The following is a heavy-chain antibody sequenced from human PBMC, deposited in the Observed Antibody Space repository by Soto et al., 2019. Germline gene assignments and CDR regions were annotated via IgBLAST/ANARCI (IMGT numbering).Heavy chain of an antibody. CDR3: VRAGTGFQLDF. CDR2: IRNKANSYTA. V-gene: IGHV3-72*01. Sequence: EVQLVESGGGLVQPGGSLRLSCAASGFSFSDHYMDWVRQASGKGLEWVGRIRNKANSYTAEYAASVKGRFTVSRDDSKISLYLKMNSLKIEDTGLFFCVRAGTGFQLDFWGQGTLVTVSS. J-gene: IGHJ4*02. CDR1: GFSFSDHY. D-gene: IGHD3-9*01.